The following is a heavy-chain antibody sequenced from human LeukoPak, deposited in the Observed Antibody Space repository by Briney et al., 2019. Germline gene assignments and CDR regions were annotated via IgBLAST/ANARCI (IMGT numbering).Heavy chain of an antibody. CDR2: IRGDGTYT. Sequence: GGSLRLACAASGFSFSTYWMHWVRQGPGKGPVWVSRIRGDGTYTTYADSVRGRFTISRDNAKNTLYLQMNSLRADDTAVYYCARVHVGADMVDFDYWGQGTLVTVSS. D-gene: IGHD5-18*01. V-gene: IGHV3-74*01. CDR1: GFSFSTYW. J-gene: IGHJ4*02. CDR3: ARVHVGADMVDFDY.